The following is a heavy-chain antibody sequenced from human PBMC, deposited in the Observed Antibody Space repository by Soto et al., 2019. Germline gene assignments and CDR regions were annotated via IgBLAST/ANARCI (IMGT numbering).Heavy chain of an antibody. Sequence: QVQLVQSGAEVKKPGASVKVSCKASGYTFTSYYMHWVRQAPGQGLEWMGIINPSGGSTSYAQKFQGKVTMTRDTSTSTVYMEMSSLRSEDTAGYYCASYAIVWDDSSCYYYETTRNWFDPWGQGTLVTVSS. V-gene: IGHV1-46*01. CDR2: INPSGGST. CDR1: GYTFTSYY. D-gene: IGHD3-22*01. CDR3: ASYAIVWDDSSCYYYETTRNWFDP. J-gene: IGHJ5*02.